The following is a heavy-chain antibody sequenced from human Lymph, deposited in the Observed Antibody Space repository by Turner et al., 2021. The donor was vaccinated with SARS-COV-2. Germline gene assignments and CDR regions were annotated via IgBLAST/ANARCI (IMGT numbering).Heavy chain of an antibody. V-gene: IGHV1-69*04. J-gene: IGHJ5*02. CDR2: IIPILGIA. CDR1: GGTFSSYA. Sequence: QVQLVQSGAEVKKPGSSVKVSCTASGGTFSSYAISWVRQAPGQGLEWMGRIIPILGIANYAQKFQGRVTIPADKSTSTAYMELSSLRSEDTAVYYCARGRLDPYSGSYYSWFDPGGQGTLVTVSS. D-gene: IGHD1-26*01. CDR3: ARGRLDPYSGSYYSWFDP.